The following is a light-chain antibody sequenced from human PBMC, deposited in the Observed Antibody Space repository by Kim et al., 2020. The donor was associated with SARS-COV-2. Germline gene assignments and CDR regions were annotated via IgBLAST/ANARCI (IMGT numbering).Light chain of an antibody. CDR1: SSDVGGYNY. J-gene: IGLJ2*01. V-gene: IGLV2-14*03. CDR2: SVS. Sequence: GRSNTISCTGTSSDVGGYNYVSWYQQHPGKAPKLMIYSVSHRPSGVSNRFSGSKSGNTASLTISGLQAEDEADYYCGSYTSSSTVVFGGGTQLTVL. CDR3: GSYTSSSTVV.